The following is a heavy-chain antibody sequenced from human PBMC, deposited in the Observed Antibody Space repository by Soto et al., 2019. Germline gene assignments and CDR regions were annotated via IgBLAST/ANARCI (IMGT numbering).Heavy chain of an antibody. D-gene: IGHD3-22*01. V-gene: IGHV3-74*01. Sequence: EVQLVESGGGLVQPGGSLRLSCAASGFTFSSYWMHWVRQAPGKGPMWVSRIKSDGSGTYYADFVKGRLTISRDNAKNTLYLQMNSLRAEDTAVYFCVRGDGDYYDGNGYLGRHWGQGTLVTVSS. J-gene: IGHJ4*02. CDR1: GFTFSSYW. CDR2: IKSDGSGT. CDR3: VRGDGDYYDGNGYLGRH.